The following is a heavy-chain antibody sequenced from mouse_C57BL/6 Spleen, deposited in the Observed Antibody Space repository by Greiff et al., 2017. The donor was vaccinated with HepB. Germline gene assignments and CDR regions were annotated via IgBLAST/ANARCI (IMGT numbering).Heavy chain of an antibody. J-gene: IGHJ1*03. D-gene: IGHD1-1*01. CDR3: ARVNYGSSHWYFDV. CDR1: GYSITSGYD. CDR2: ISYSGST. V-gene: IGHV3-1*01. Sequence: VQLKESGPGMVEPSQSLSLTCTVTGYSITSGYDWHWIRHFPGNKLEWMGYISYSGSTNYNPSLKSRISITHDTSKNHFFLKLNSVTTEDTATYYCARVNYGSSHWYFDVWGTGTTVTVSS.